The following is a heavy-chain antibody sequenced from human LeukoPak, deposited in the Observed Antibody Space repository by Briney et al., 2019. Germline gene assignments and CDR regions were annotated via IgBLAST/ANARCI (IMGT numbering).Heavy chain of an antibody. CDR2: IRYDGSNK. CDR3: AKDSWSSGTYLDY. V-gene: IGHV3-30*02. J-gene: IGHJ4*02. CDR1: GYTFRDYG. D-gene: IGHD1-26*01. Sequence: GGSLRLSCAASGYTFRDYGIHWVRQAPGKGLEWVAFIRYDGSNKYYADSVKGRFTISGDNSKNTLYLQMNSLRAEDTAIYYCAKDSWSSGTYLDYWGQGTLVTVSS.